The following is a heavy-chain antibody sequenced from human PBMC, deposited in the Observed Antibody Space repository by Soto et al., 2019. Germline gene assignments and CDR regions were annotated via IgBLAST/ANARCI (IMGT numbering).Heavy chain of an antibody. D-gene: IGHD2-2*03. Sequence: EVQLVASGGGLVQPGGSLRLSCEASGFTLVSYWMNWVRQAPGKGLEWVANIKQDGGEKYYVDSVKCRFTIPRDNANRSLYLQMNILTAEITAVYYSAREYGGYRNWYCELWGRGTPVTVP. CDR2: IKQDGGEK. CDR1: GFTLVSYW. CDR3: AREYGGYRNWYCEL. J-gene: IGHJ2*01. V-gene: IGHV3-7*03.